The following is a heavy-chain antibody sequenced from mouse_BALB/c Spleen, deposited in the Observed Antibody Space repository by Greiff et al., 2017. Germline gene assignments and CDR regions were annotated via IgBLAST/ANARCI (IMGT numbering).Heavy chain of an antibody. D-gene: IGHD3-2*01. CDR3: ARGGQLGLPFAY. CDR2: IYPGDGDT. J-gene: IGHJ3*01. CDR1: GYAFSSYW. V-gene: IGHV1-80*01. Sequence: QVQLQQSGAELVRPGSSVKISCKASGYAFSSYWMNWVKQRPGQGLEWIGQIYPGDGDTNYNGKFKGKATLTADKSSSTAYMQLSSLTSEDSAVYFCARGGQLGLPFAYWGQGTLVTVSA.